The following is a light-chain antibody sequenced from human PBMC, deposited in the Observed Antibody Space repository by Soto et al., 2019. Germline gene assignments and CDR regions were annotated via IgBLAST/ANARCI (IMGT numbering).Light chain of an antibody. CDR3: ISYTSSTSVV. Sequence: QSALTQPASVSGSPGQPITISCTGTSRDVGGYNYVSWYQQHPVKAPKLMIYEVSNRPSGVSNRFSGSKSGNTASLTISGLQAEDEADYYCISYTSSTSVVFGGGTKLTVL. CDR2: EVS. CDR1: SRDVGGYNY. V-gene: IGLV2-14*01. J-gene: IGLJ2*01.